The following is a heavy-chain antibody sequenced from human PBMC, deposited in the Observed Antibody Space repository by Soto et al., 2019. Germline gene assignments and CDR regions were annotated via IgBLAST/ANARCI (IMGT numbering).Heavy chain of an antibody. CDR2: ITFSGNTV. J-gene: IGHJ6*02. CDR1: VFTFSDSY. CDR3: ARVSWREKYGMDV. V-gene: IGHV3-11*01. Sequence: PGGSLRLSCAASVFTFSDSYMSWIRQAPGKGLEWISYITFSGNTVYYADSLKGRFTISRDNAKNSLYLQMNRLRAEDTAVYYCARVSWREKYGMDVWGQGTMVTVSS.